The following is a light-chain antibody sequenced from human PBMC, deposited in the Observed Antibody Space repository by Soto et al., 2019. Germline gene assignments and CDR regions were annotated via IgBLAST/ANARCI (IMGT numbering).Light chain of an antibody. J-gene: IGKJ1*01. CDR2: GAS. Sequence: IVMTQSPATLSVSPGEGATLSCRASQSVGSNLAWYQQKPGQAPRLLIFGASTRATGIPARFSGSGSGTEFTLNISSLKSEDFAVYYCQQYNNWLRTFGQGTKVDIK. CDR1: QSVGSN. CDR3: QQYNNWLRT. V-gene: IGKV3-15*01.